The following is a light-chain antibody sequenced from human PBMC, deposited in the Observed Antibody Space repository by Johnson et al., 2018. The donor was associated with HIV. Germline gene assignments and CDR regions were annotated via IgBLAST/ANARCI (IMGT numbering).Light chain of an antibody. Sequence: QSVLTQPPSVSAAPGQKVTISCSGSISNIGDNFVSWYQQFPGTAPKLLIYENNRRPSGIPDRFSGSKSGTSATLGITGLQTGEEADYYCGTWDSSLSGGVFVTVTKVTV. CDR2: ENN. J-gene: IGLJ1*01. V-gene: IGLV1-51*02. CDR1: ISNIGDNF. CDR3: GTWDSSLSGGV.